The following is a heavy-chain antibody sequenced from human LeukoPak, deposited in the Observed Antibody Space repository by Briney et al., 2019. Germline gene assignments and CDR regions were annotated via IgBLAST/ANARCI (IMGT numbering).Heavy chain of an antibody. J-gene: IGHJ5*02. CDR1: GFTFSSYA. Sequence: GGSLRLSCAASGFTFSSYAMHWVRQAPGKGLEWVAVISYDGSNKYYADSVKGRFTISRDNSKNTLYLQMNSLRAEDTAVYYCARDPIVVVPAAFGWFDPWGQGTLVTVSS. CDR3: ARDPIVVVPAAFGWFDP. V-gene: IGHV3-30-3*01. D-gene: IGHD2-2*01. CDR2: ISYDGSNK.